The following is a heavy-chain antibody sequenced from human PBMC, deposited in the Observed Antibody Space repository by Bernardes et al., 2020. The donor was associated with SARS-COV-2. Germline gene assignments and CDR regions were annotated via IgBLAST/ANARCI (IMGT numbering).Heavy chain of an antibody. CDR2: ISYDGSNQ. CDR3: AKDREERRYSPLDY. CDR1: GFTFSTYG. D-gene: IGHD1-1*01. Sequence: GGSLRLSCAASGFTFSTYGMHWARQAPGKGLEWVAVISYDGSNQYYENSVKGRFTISRDNSKNTLYLQMSSLSAEDTAVYYCAKDREERRYSPLDYWGQGTLVTVSS. J-gene: IGHJ4*02. V-gene: IGHV3-30*18.